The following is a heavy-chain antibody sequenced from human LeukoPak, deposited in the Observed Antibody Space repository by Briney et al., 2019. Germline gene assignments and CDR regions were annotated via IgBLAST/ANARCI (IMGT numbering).Heavy chain of an antibody. D-gene: IGHD5-12*01. V-gene: IGHV1-46*01. J-gene: IGHJ4*02. CDR2: INASGGNT. CDR3: ARRYSGYDFGY. Sequence: SVKVSCKASGYPFTVYNIHWVRQAPGQGLEWMGRINASGGNTIYAQKFQGRVTMTSDTSTTTVYMEMNSLRPEDTAVYSCARRYSGYDFGYWGQGTLVTVSS. CDR1: GYPFTVYN.